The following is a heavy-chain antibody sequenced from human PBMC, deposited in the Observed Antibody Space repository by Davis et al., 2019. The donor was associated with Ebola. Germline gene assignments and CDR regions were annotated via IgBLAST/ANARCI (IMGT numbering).Heavy chain of an antibody. Sequence: PGGSLRLSCAASGFTFSSYWMSWVRQAPGKGLEWVANIKQDGSEKYYVDSVKGRFTISRDNAKNSLYLQMNSLRAEDTAVYYCARGDPVDTAMVDYWGQGTLVTVSS. CDR2: IKQDGSEK. D-gene: IGHD5-18*01. J-gene: IGHJ4*02. CDR1: GFTFSSYW. CDR3: ARGDPVDTAMVDY. V-gene: IGHV3-7*01.